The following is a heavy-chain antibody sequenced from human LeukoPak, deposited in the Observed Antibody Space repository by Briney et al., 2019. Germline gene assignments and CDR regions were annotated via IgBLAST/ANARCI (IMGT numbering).Heavy chain of an antibody. CDR1: GFTFSSYA. CDR2: ISCDGSNK. J-gene: IGHJ3*02. V-gene: IGHV3-30*01. CDR3: AREDAFDI. Sequence: GRSLRLSCAASGFTFSSYAMHWVRQAPGKGLEWVTVISCDGSNKYYADSVKGRFTISRDNSKNTLYLQMNSLRAEDTAVYYCAREDAFDIWGQGTMVTVSS.